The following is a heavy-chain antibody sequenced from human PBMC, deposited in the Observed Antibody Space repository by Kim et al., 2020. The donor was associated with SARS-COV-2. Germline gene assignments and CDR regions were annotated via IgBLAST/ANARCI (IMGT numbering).Heavy chain of an antibody. J-gene: IGHJ4*02. D-gene: IGHD1-26*01. Sequence: GGSLRLSCATSGFTFSSFGMNWVRQPPGKGLQWVARLWSDGSNTYYPDSVKGRFTISRDDSKNTLYLQMNNLRADDTAVYFCARDRATFVDYWGQAMLV. CDR1: GFTFSSFG. CDR2: LWSDGSNT. CDR3: ARDRATFVDY. V-gene: IGHV3-33*01.